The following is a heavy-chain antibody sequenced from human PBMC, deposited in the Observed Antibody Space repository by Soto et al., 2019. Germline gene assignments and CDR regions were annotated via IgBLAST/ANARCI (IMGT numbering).Heavy chain of an antibody. CDR3: ARDWTVAAPQPYNWFDP. Sequence: GASVKVSCKASGYTFTSYGISWVRQAPGQGLEWMGWISAYNGNTNYAQKLQGRVTMTTDTSTSTAYMELRSLRSDDTAVYYCARDWTVAAPQPYNWFDPWGQGTLVTVSS. CDR2: ISAYNGNT. D-gene: IGHD6-13*01. V-gene: IGHV1-18*01. CDR1: GYTFTSYG. J-gene: IGHJ5*02.